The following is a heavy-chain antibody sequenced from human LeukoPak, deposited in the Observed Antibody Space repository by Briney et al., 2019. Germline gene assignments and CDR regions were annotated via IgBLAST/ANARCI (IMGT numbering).Heavy chain of an antibody. CDR3: ARWVGATWFDP. J-gene: IGHJ5*02. CDR1: GGSISSYY. CDR2: IYYSGST. D-gene: IGHD1-26*01. Sequence: SETLSLTCTVSGGSISSYYWSWIRQPPGKGLEWIGYIYYSGSTNYNPSLKSRVTISVDTSKNQFSLTLSSVTAADTAVYYCARWVGATWFDPWGQGTPVTVSS. V-gene: IGHV4-59*08.